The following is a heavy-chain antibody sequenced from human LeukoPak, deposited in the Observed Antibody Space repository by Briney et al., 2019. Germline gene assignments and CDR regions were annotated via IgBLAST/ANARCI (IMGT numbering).Heavy chain of an antibody. V-gene: IGHV4-59*08. D-gene: IGHD4-17*01. J-gene: IGHJ4*02. CDR1: GGSISSYY. CDR3: ARHPYGDYALDY. CDR2: IYYSGST. Sequence: PSETLSLTCTVSGGSISSYYWSWIRQPPGKGLEWIAHIYYSGSTNYNPSLKSRVTISVDTSKNQFSLKLSSVTAADTAVYYCARHPYGDYALDYWGQGTLVTVSS.